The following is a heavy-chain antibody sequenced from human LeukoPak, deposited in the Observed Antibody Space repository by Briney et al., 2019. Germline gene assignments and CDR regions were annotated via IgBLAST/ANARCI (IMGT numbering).Heavy chain of an antibody. CDR2: ISGDGGST. J-gene: IGHJ6*02. CDR3: AKGSSNDILTGYYYYGMDV. Sequence: PGGSLRLSCAASGFTFDDYAMHWVRHAPGKGLEWVSLISGDGGSTYYADSVKGRFTISRDNSKNSLYLQMNSLRTEDTALYYCAKGSSNDILTGYYYYGMDVWGQGTTVTVSS. D-gene: IGHD3-9*01. CDR1: GFTFDDYA. V-gene: IGHV3-43*02.